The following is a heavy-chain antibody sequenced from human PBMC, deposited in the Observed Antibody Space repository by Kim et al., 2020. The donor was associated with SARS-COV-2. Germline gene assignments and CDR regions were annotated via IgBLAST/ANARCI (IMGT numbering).Heavy chain of an antibody. CDR1: GLTFSNYA. V-gene: IGHV3-23*01. D-gene: IGHD3-22*01. CDR3: AKVDSSGYYYY. Sequence: GGSLRLSCAASGLTFSNYAMSWVRQAPGKLLDWVSTISGSSGSTYYANSVKGRFTISRDNSKNTQFLQMNSLIAEDTALYDCAKVDSSGYYYYLGHGTLV. J-gene: IGHJ4*01. CDR2: ISGSSGST.